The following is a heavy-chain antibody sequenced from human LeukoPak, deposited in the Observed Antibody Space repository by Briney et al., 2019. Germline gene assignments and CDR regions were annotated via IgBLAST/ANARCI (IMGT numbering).Heavy chain of an antibody. D-gene: IGHD1-26*01. Sequence: PGGSLRLSCAASGFTFSSYSMNWVRQAPGKGLEWVSSISSSSSYIYYADSVKGRFTISRDNSKNTLYLQMNSLRAEDTAVYYCAKLIVGATVDYFDYWGQGTLVTVSS. CDR3: AKLIVGATVDYFDY. CDR1: GFTFSSYS. J-gene: IGHJ4*02. V-gene: IGHV3-21*01. CDR2: ISSSSSYI.